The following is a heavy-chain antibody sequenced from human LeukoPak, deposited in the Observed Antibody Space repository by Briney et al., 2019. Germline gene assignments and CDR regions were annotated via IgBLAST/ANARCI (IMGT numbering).Heavy chain of an antibody. CDR3: ARDREITTRPGGWFDP. V-gene: IGHV1-69*01. J-gene: IGHJ5*02. CDR2: VIPISGGA. Sequence: SVKVSCQVSGDNLSNFAVSWVRQAPGQGLEWMGGVIPISGGATYAQTFRDRVTFTADESTNIAYMELRSLSSDDTAVYFCARDREITTRPGGWFDPWGQGTLVTVSS. D-gene: IGHD6-6*01. CDR1: GDNLSNFA.